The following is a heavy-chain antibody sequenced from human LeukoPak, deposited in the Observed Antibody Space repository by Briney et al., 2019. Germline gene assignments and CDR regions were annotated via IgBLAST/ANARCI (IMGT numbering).Heavy chain of an antibody. CDR2: INPNSGGT. V-gene: IGHV1-2*02. D-gene: IGHD3-10*01. J-gene: IGHJ5*02. CDR1: GYTFTGYY. CDR3: ARGRSYVSGDWFDP. Sequence: ASVKVSCKASGYTFTGYYMHWVRQAPGQGLEWMGWINPNSGGTNYAQKFQGRVTMTRDTSISTAYVELSRLRSDDAAVYYCARGRSYVSGDWFDPWGQGTLVTVSS.